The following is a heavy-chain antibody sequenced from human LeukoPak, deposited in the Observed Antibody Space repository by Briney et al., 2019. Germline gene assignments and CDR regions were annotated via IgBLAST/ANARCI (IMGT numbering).Heavy chain of an antibody. CDR1: GFTFSTYG. CDR3: ARDMVRGVTVLDY. V-gene: IGHV1-18*01. J-gene: IGHJ4*02. CDR2: ISAYSADT. D-gene: IGHD3-10*01. Sequence: GDSVKVSFKASGFTFSTYGITWVRQAPGQGLEWLGYISAYSADTNYAQKLQGRVTMTTDTSTSTAYMELRSLRSDDTAVYYCARDMVRGVTVLDYWGQGTLVTVSS.